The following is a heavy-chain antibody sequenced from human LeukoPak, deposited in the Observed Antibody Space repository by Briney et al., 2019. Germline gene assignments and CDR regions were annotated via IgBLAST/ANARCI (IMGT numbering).Heavy chain of an antibody. CDR2: MNPNSGNT. Sequence: GASVKVSCKASGYTFTSYYMHWVRQATGQGLEWMGWMNPNSGNTGYAQKFQGRVTMTRNTSISTAYMELSSLRSEDTAVYYCARVMGDRAGYDFWSGYYTGSDYWGQGTLVTVSS. CDR1: GYTFTSYY. D-gene: IGHD3-3*01. J-gene: IGHJ4*02. V-gene: IGHV1-8*02. CDR3: ARVMGDRAGYDFWSGYYTGSDY.